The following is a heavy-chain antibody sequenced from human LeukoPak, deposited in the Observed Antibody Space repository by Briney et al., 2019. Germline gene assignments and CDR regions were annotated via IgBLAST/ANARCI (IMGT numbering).Heavy chain of an antibody. CDR3: ARDQEGIVVVPAAMGY. D-gene: IGHD2-2*01. CDR2: INPNSGGT. CDR1: GYTFTGYY. V-gene: IGHV1-2*04. J-gene: IGHJ4*02. Sequence: ASVKVSCKASGYTFTGYYMHWVRQAPGQGLEWMGWINPNSGGTNYAQKFQGWVTMTRDTSISTAYMELSRLRSDDTAVYYCARDQEGIVVVPAAMGYWGQGTLATVSS.